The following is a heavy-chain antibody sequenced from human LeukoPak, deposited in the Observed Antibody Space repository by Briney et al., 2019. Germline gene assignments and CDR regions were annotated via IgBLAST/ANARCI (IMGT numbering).Heavy chain of an antibody. CDR1: GFTFSSYA. Sequence: HPGGSPRLSCAASGFTFSSYAMHWVRQAPGKGLEWVAVISYDGSNKYYADSVKGRFTISRDNSKNTLYLQMNSLRAEDTAVYYCARDKLLEITIFGVVRPHNWFDPWGQGTLVTVSS. CDR2: ISYDGSNK. CDR3: ARDKLLEITIFGVVRPHNWFDP. D-gene: IGHD3-3*01. V-gene: IGHV3-30-3*01. J-gene: IGHJ5*02.